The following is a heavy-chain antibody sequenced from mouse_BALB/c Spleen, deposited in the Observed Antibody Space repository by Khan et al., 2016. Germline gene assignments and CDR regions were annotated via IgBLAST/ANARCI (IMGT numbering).Heavy chain of an antibody. J-gene: IGHJ2*01. CDR3: ARDLDY. Sequence: QVQLQQSGAELAKPGASVKMSCKASGYTFTTYWMHWVQQRPGQGLEWIGYINPTTGYTEYNQKFKDKATLTADKSSSTAYMQLSSLKSEDSAVYYCARDLDYWGQGTTLTVSS. V-gene: IGHV1-7*01. CDR2: INPTTGYT. CDR1: GYTFTTYW.